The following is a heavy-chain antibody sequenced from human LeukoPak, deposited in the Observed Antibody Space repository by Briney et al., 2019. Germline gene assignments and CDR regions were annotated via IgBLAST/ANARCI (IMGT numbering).Heavy chain of an antibody. CDR3: AKDRTATPDAFDI. Sequence: PPGRSLRLSCAASAFTFGDYAMHWVRQAPGKGLEWVSGISWNSGLIGYADSVKGRFTISRDNTKNSLYLQMNSLRTEDTALYYCAKDRTATPDAFDIWGQGTMVTVSS. CDR1: AFTFGDYA. V-gene: IGHV3-9*01. J-gene: IGHJ3*02. CDR2: ISWNSGLI. D-gene: IGHD2-15*01.